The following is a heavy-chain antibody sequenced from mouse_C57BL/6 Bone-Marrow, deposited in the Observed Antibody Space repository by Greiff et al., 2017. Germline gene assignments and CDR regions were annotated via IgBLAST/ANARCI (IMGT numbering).Heavy chain of an antibody. J-gene: IGHJ2*01. V-gene: IGHV5-17*01. D-gene: IGHD2-5*01. CDR2: ISRGSSSI. CDR1: GFTFSDYG. Sequence: EVKLVESGGGLVKPGGSLKLSCAASGFTFSDYGMHWVRQAPEKGLEWVAYISRGSSSIYSADTVKGRFTISRDNAKNTLFLQMTSLRSEDTAMYYCAIYSNYTWGFDYWGQGTTLTVSS. CDR3: AIYSNYTWGFDY.